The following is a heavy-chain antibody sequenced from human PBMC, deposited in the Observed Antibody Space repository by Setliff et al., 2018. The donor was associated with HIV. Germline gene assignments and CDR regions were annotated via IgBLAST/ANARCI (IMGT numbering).Heavy chain of an antibody. Sequence: GGSLRLSCAVSGFTFSSYGLSWVRQAPGKGLEWISAIGSGGDTYYADSVKGRFTISRDQSRSTLYLQMNSLRADDTAVYYCAADVRWPKDAFAFWGQGTMVT. CDR1: GFTFSSYG. CDR3: AADVRWPKDAFAF. CDR2: IGSGGDT. D-gene: IGHD3-10*02. J-gene: IGHJ3*01. V-gene: IGHV3-23*01.